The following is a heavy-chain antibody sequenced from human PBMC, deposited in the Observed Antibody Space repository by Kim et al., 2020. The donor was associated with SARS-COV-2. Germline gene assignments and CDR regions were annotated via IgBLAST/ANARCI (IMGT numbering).Heavy chain of an antibody. V-gene: IGHV3-72*01. Sequence: GGSLRLSCAASGFSFSDYHMDWVRQAPGKGLEWVGHSRNKAKRYTTEYAASVKGRFSISRDDSKNSIYLQMNSLKTEDTAVYFCTQGYCSGPGCGWGDYWGQEALVTVSS. CDR1: GFSFSDYH. D-gene: IGHD2-15*01. J-gene: IGHJ4*02. CDR3: TQGYCSGPGCGWGDY. CDR2: SRNKAKRYTT.